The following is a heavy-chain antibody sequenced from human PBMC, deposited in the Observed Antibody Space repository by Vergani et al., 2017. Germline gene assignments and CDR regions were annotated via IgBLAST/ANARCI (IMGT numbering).Heavy chain of an antibody. CDR2: IIPIFGTA. V-gene: IGHV1-69*14. Sequence: QVQLVQSGAEVKKPGSSVKVSCKASGGTFSSYAISWVRQAPGQGLEWMGGIIPIFGTANYAQKFQGRVTITADKSTSTAYMELSSLRSEDTAVYYCARSRGLYYYDSSGFLFDIWGQGTMVTVSS. D-gene: IGHD3-22*01. CDR3: ARSRGLYYYDSSGFLFDI. CDR1: GGTFSSYA. J-gene: IGHJ3*02.